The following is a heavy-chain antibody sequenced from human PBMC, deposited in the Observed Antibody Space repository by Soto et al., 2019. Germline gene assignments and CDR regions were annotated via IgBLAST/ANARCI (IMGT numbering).Heavy chain of an antibody. D-gene: IGHD5-18*01. V-gene: IGHV3-33*01. CDR1: GFTFSSYG. J-gene: IGHJ4*02. Sequence: QVQLVESGGGVVQPGRSLRLSCAASGFTFSSYGMHWVRQAPGKGLEWVAAIWFDGSNKFYADSVKGRFTISRDNSKNTVSLQMNSLRDEDSAAYYCATTAPYWGQGTLVTVSS. CDR3: ATTAPY. CDR2: IWFDGSNK.